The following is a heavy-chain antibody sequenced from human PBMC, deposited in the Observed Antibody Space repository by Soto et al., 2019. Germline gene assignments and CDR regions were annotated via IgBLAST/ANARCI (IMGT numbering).Heavy chain of an antibody. D-gene: IGHD5-18*01. CDR1: GGSISSGGYY. Sequence: QVQLQESGPGLVKPSQTLSLTCTVSGGSISSGGYYWSWIRQHPGKGLEWIGYIYYSGSTYYNPALQSRLTITVHTSKNQFSLKLSSVTAADTAVYYCPREGYGTTNWGQGTLVTVSS. CDR3: PREGYGTTN. CDR2: IYYSGST. V-gene: IGHV4-31*03. J-gene: IGHJ4*02.